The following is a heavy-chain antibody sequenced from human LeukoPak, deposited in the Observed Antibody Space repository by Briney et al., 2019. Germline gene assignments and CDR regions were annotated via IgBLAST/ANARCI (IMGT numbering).Heavy chain of an antibody. CDR3: AKGDDIGKHPTRAYYFDT. Sequence: GGSLRLSCAASGFTFSRHAMSWVRQAPGKGLEWVSTTGLNSVNTLCAESVQGRFSISRDNSKNTLDLQMDNLRVDDTAVYYCAKGDDIGKHPTRAYYFDTWGQGTLVSVSS. J-gene: IGHJ4*02. CDR1: GFTFSRHA. V-gene: IGHV3-23*01. D-gene: IGHD5-24*01. CDR2: TGLNSVNT.